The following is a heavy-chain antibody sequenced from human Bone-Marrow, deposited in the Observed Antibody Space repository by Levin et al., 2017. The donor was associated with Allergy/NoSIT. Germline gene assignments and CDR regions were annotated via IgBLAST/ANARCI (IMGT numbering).Heavy chain of an antibody. Sequence: PGGSLRLSCAASGFTFDDYAMHWVRQAPGKGLEWVSGINWNDYTRLYADSVKGRFTISRDNRKKSLSLQMDSLRVEDTASYYCVKDIGPNGDLYYHRGMDVWGQGTTVTVAS. D-gene: IGHD3-10*01. CDR1: GFTFDDYA. V-gene: IGHV3-9*01. J-gene: IGHJ6*02. CDR2: INWNDYTR. CDR3: VKDIGPNGDLYYHRGMDV.